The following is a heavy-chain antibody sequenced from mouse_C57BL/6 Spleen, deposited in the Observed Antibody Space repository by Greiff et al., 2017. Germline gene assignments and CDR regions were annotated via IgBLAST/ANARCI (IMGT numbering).Heavy chain of an antibody. D-gene: IGHD2-4*01. CDR3: AREGANYDKTWFAY. CDR1: GYTFTSYW. Sequence: QVQLQQSGAELVKPGASVKMSCKASGYTFTSYWITWVKQRPGQGLEWIGDIYPGSGSTNYHEKFKHKGTLTVDPSSSTSYMQLSSLTSEDSAVDYCAREGANYDKTWFAYWGQGTLVTVSA. V-gene: IGHV1-55*01. CDR2: IYPGSGST. J-gene: IGHJ3*01.